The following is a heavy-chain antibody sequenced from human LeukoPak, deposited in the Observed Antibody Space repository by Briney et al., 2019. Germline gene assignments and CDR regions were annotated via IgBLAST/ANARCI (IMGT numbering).Heavy chain of an antibody. Sequence: GGSLRLSCAASGFTFSSYWMHWVRQAPGKGLEWVSGISWNSGSIGYADSVKGRFTISRDNAKNSLYLQMNSLRAEDTALYYCAKDRGRENYYYGMDVWGQGTTVTVSS. J-gene: IGHJ6*02. CDR2: ISWNSGSI. CDR1: GFTFSSYW. V-gene: IGHV3-9*01. D-gene: IGHD1-26*01. CDR3: AKDRGRENYYYGMDV.